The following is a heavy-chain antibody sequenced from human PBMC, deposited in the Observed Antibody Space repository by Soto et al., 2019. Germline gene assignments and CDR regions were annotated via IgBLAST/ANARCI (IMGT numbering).Heavy chain of an antibody. CDR3: GRGVIPYYYYGMDV. V-gene: IGHV3-43D*04. J-gene: IGHJ6*02. D-gene: IGHD3-10*01. CDR1: GFTFDDYA. Sequence: GGSLRLACAASGFTFDDYAMHWVRQAPGKGLEWVSLISWDGGSTYYADSVKGRLTISRDNSKNSLYLQMNSLRAEDTALYYCGRGVIPYYYYGMDVWGQGTTVTVSS. CDR2: ISWDGGST.